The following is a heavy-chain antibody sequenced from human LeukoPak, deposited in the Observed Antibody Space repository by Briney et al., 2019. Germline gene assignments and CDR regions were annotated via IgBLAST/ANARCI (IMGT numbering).Heavy chain of an antibody. CDR1: GFTFSSYA. J-gene: IGHJ4*02. CDR3: AKLTTMTYFDY. CDR2: ISGAGGTT. Sequence: GGSLRLSCAASGFTFSSYAMSWVRQAPGKGLEWVSAISGAGGTTYYADSVKGRFTISRDNSKNTLYLQMNSLRAEDTAVYYCAKLTTMTYFDYWGQGTLVTVSS. V-gene: IGHV3-23*01. D-gene: IGHD4-17*01.